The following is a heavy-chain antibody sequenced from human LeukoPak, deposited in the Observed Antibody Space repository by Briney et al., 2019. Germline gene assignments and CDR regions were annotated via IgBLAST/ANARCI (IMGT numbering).Heavy chain of an antibody. Sequence: PRGSLRLSCAASGFTFSAYSMNWVRQAPGKGLEWVSYISSGSGSISYADSVKGRFTISRDNAKNSLYLQMNSLRDEDTAVYYCARDGDGKFDYWGQGTLVTVSS. CDR1: GFTFSAYS. D-gene: IGHD5-24*01. J-gene: IGHJ4*02. V-gene: IGHV3-48*02. CDR2: ISSGSGSI. CDR3: ARDGDGKFDY.